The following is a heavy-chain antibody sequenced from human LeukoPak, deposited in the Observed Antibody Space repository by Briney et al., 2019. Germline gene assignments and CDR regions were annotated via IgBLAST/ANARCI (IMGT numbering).Heavy chain of an antibody. J-gene: IGHJ3*02. D-gene: IGHD3-22*01. CDR2: TNPNSGNT. Sequence: ASVKVSCKASGYTFTSYDINWVRQATGQGLEWMGWTNPNSGNTGYAQKFQGRVTMTRNTSISTAYMELSSLRSEDTAVYYCARGSHYYDSSGYYYNAFDIWGQGTMVTVSS. CDR3: ARGSHYYDSSGYYYNAFDI. V-gene: IGHV1-8*01. CDR1: GYTFTSYD.